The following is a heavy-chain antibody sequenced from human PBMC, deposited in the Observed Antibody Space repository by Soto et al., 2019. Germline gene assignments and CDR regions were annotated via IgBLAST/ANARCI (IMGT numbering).Heavy chain of an antibody. CDR2: ISWIGGSI. CDR3: TKVIGLLLSFYFDY. D-gene: IGHD1-26*01. J-gene: IGHJ4*02. Sequence: EVQLVESGGGLVQPGRSLRLSCAASGFTFDDYAMHWVRQAPGKGLEWVSGISWIGGSIGYVDSVKSRFTISRDNAKNSLFLQKNSLIAEDAALYSGTKVIGLLLSFYFDYWGQVNLVTVSS. V-gene: IGHV3-9*01. CDR1: GFTFDDYA.